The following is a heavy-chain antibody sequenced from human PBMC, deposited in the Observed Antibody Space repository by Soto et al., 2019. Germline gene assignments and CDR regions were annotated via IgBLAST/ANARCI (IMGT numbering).Heavy chain of an antibody. V-gene: IGHV4-39*01. D-gene: IGHD6-25*01. CDR1: GGSISSSSYY. J-gene: IGHJ5*02. CDR2: IYYSGST. CDR3: ARRSGSGNWFDP. Sequence: PSETLSLTCTVSGGSISSSSYYWGWIRQPPEKGLEWIGSIYYSGSTYYNPSLKSRVTISVDTSKNQFSLKLSSVTAADTAVYYCARRSGSGNWFDPWGQGTLATVSS.